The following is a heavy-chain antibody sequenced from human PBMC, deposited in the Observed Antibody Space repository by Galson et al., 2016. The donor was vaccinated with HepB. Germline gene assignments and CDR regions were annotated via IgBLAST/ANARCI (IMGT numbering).Heavy chain of an antibody. V-gene: IGHV3-74*01. J-gene: IGHJ4*02. CDR2: INSDGSST. CDR3: TRVHREGIAAAGLQI. CDR1: GFPFSNYW. Sequence: SLRLSCAASGFPFSNYWMHWVRQAPGTGRVWVSRINSDGSSTTYAYSVKGRFTISRDNAKNTLYLQMNSLRAEDTALYYCTRVHREGIAAAGLQIWGQGTLVIVSS. D-gene: IGHD6-13*01.